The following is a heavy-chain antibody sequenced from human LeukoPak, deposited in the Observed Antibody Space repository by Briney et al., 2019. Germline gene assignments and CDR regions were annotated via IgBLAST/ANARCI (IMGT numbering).Heavy chain of an antibody. Sequence: GGSLRLSCAASGFTFSSYSMNWVRQAPGKGLEWVSSISSSSSYIYYADSVKGRFTTSRDNAKNSLYLQMNSLRAEDTAVYYCARDGGGYYYDSSGYYSPFDYWGQGTLVTVSS. CDR1: GFTFSSYS. V-gene: IGHV3-21*01. CDR3: ARDGGGYYYDSSGYYSPFDY. J-gene: IGHJ4*02. CDR2: ISSSSSYI. D-gene: IGHD3-22*01.